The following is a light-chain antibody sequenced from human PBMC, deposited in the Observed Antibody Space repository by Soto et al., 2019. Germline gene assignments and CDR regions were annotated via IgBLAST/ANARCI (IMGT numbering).Light chain of an antibody. V-gene: IGLV1-40*01. CDR3: QSYDSSLSGLWV. Sequence: QSVLTQPPSVSGAPGQRVTISCTGSSSNIGAGHDVHWYQQLPGTAPKLLIYGNSNRPSGVPDRFSGSKSGTSASLAITGLQAEDEADYYCQSYDSSLSGLWVFGGGTKLTV. CDR2: GNS. J-gene: IGLJ3*02. CDR1: SSNIGAGHD.